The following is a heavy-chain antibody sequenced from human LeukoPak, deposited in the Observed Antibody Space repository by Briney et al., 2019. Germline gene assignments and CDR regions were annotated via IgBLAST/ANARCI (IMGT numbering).Heavy chain of an antibody. CDR1: GFNVSSYS. V-gene: IGHV3-48*01. CDR3: ARDKNDSSGYYYGY. D-gene: IGHD3-22*01. J-gene: IGHJ4*02. Sequence: GGSLRLSCAASGFNVSSYSMNWVRQAPGKGLEWVSYISSSSTTIYYADSVKGRFTISRDNAKNSLYLQMNSLSAEDTAVYYCARDKNDSSGYYYGYWGQGTLVTVSS. CDR2: ISSSSTTI.